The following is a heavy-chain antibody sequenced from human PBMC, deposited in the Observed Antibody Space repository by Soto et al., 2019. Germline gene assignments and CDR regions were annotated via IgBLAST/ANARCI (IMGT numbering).Heavy chain of an antibody. D-gene: IGHD3-10*01. J-gene: IGHJ4*01. CDR3: AKERCYGSVTPCYCDY. V-gene: IGHV3-23*01. CDR2: LSGSGGST. Sequence: VRLSCAASGFTFSSYAMSWVRQASGKGLEWVSALSGSGGSTYYADSVKGRFTISRDKSKNTLYLQMNSLRAEDTAVYYCAKERCYGSVTPCYCDYPGRGTMVTVCS. CDR1: GFTFSSYA.